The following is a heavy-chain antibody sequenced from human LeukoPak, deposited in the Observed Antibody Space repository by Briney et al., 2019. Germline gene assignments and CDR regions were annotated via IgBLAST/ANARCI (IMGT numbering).Heavy chain of an antibody. D-gene: IGHD1-1*01. CDR3: ARDPRWGADHGTQTVENDYYYYGMDV. CDR1: GFTFDDYA. Sequence: PGGSLRLSCAASGFTFDDYAMHWVRQAPGKGLEWVSGISWNSGSVGYADSVKGRFTISRDNAKNSLYLQMNSLRAEDTAVYYCARDPRWGADHGTQTVENDYYYYGMDVWGQGTTVTVSS. J-gene: IGHJ6*02. V-gene: IGHV3-9*01. CDR2: ISWNSGSV.